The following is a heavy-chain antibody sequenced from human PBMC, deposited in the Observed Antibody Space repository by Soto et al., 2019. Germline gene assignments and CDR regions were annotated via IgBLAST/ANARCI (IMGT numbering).Heavy chain of an antibody. V-gene: IGHV4-30-4*01. D-gene: IGHD5-18*01. CDR3: ARAQGLVTPYSFDF. CDR2: IYYSGTV. CDR1: GASISSADYY. J-gene: IGHJ4*02. Sequence: SETLSLTCTVSGASISSADYYWSWIRQPPGKGLEWIGYIYYSGTVYFNPSLKSRVSIPLDTPKNDFSLTLASVTAADTAVYYCARAQGLVTPYSFDFWGQGTLVTVSS.